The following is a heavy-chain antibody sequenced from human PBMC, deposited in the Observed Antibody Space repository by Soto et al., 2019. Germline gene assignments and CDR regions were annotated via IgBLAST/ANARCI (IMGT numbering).Heavy chain of an antibody. D-gene: IGHD3-22*01. CDR1: GFTFTNAW. CDR2: IKSKTDGGTT. J-gene: IGHJ4*01. Sequence: GGSLRLSCAASGFTFTNAWINWVRQAPGKGLEWVGRIKSKTDGGTTDYAEPVKGRFAISRDDSNNMVYLQMNSLKIEDTAVYYCTTDSYSTIIIVRYDYWGHGTLVTVSS. CDR3: TTDSYSTIIIVRYDY. V-gene: IGHV3-15*07.